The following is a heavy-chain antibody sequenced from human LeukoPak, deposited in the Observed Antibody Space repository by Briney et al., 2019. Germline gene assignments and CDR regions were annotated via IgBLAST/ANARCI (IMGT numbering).Heavy chain of an antibody. V-gene: IGHV4-34*01. D-gene: IGHD3-10*01. CDR2: INHSEST. CDR1: GGSFSGYY. Sequence: ASETLSLTCAVYGGSFSGYYWSWIRQPPGKGLEWIGEINHSESTNYNPSLKSRVTISVHTSKNQFSLKLSSVTAADTAVYYCARLNVLLWFGEPTPNYFDYWGQGTLVTVSS. CDR3: ARLNVLLWFGEPTPNYFDY. J-gene: IGHJ4*02.